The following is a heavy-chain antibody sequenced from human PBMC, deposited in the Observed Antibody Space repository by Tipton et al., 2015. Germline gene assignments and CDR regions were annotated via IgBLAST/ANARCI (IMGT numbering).Heavy chain of an antibody. CDR3: ACHDYDLLTRDYQTVDY. J-gene: IGHJ4*02. CDR2: IYYSGRT. CDR1: AYSISTDYY. V-gene: IGHV4-38-2*01. D-gene: IGHD3-9*01. Sequence: TLSLTCAVSAYSISTDYYWVWIRQPPGKGLEWIGSIYYSGRTYYNPSLKSRVTISADTSRNQFSLRLSSVTAADTAVYYCACHDYDLLTRDYQTVDYWGQGTLVTVSP.